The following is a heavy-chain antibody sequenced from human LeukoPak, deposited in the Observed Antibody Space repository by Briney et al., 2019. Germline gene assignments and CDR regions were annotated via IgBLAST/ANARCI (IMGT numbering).Heavy chain of an antibody. CDR2: IYYSGST. J-gene: IGHJ5*02. V-gene: IGHV4-39*01. CDR1: GGSVSSGSYY. Sequence: ETLSLTCTVSGGSVSSGSYYWGWIRQPPGKGLEWIGSIYYSGSTYYNPSLKSRVTISVDTSKNQFSLKLSSVTAADTAVYYCHGVPAGKGWFDPWGQGTLVTVSS. CDR3: HGVPAGKGWFDP. D-gene: IGHD6-19*01.